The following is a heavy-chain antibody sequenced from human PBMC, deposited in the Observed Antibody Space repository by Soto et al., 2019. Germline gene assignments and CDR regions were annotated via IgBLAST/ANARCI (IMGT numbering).Heavy chain of an antibody. V-gene: IGHV1-18*01. Sequence: ASVKLSCKASGYTFISYGISWVRQAPGQGLEWMGWISGYNGNTNSAQKLQGRVTMTTDTSTSMAYMELRSLRSDDTAVYYCARAEVKYYYDSSGPYFDYWGQGTLVTVSS. CDR3: ARAEVKYYYDSSGPYFDY. J-gene: IGHJ4*02. D-gene: IGHD3-22*01. CDR1: GYTFISYG. CDR2: ISGYNGNT.